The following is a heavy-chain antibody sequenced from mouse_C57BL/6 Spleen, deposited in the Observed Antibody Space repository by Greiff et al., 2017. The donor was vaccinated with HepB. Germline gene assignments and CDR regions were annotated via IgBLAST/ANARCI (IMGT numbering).Heavy chain of an antibody. V-gene: IGHV1-26*01. Sequence: EVQLQQSGPELVKPGASVKISCKASGYTFTDYYMNWVKQSHGKSLEWIGDINPNNGGTSYNQKFKGKATLTVDKSSSTAYMELRSLTSEDSAVYYCARGPDYAMDYWGQGTSVTVSS. CDR2: INPNNGGT. CDR1: GYTFTDYY. J-gene: IGHJ4*01. CDR3: ARGPDYAMDY.